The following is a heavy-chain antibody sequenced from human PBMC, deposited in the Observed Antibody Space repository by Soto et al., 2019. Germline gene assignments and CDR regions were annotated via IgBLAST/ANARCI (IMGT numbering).Heavy chain of an antibody. J-gene: IGHJ6*02. CDR1: GYTFNSYG. V-gene: IGHV1-18*01. D-gene: IGHD3-22*01. Sequence: GASVKVSCKASGYTFNSYGISWVRQAPGQRLEWMGGISAYNGKTNYAQKLQGRVTMTTDTSPSTAYMELGSLRSDETAVYYCARDRDSSGYYYYGMDVWGQGTTVTVSS. CDR2: ISAYNGKT. CDR3: ARDRDSSGYYYYGMDV.